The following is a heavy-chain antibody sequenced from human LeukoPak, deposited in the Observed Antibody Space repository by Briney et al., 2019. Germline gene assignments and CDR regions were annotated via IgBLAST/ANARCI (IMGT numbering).Heavy chain of an antibody. CDR3: ATTVVDYYDSSGYYLDY. J-gene: IGHJ4*02. CDR2: IYYSGST. V-gene: IGHV4-59*01. D-gene: IGHD3-22*01. Sequence: SETLSLTCTVSGGSISSYYWSWIRQPPGKGLEWIGYIYYSGSTNYNPSLKSRVTISVDTSKNQFSLKLSSVTAADTAVYYCATTVVDYYDSSGYYLDYWGQGPLVTVSS. CDR1: GGSISSYY.